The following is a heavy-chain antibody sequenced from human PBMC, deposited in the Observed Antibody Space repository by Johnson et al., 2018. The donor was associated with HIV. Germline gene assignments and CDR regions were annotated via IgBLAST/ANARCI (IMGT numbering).Heavy chain of an antibody. J-gene: IGHJ3*02. V-gene: IGHV3-30*04. CDR1: GFTFSSYA. CDR3: AGGLRSQIAVAGRGDAFDI. CDR2: ISYDGSNK. D-gene: IGHD6-19*01. Sequence: QVQLVESGGGVVQPGRSLRLSCAASGFTFSSYAMHLVRQAPGKGLEWVAVISYDGSNKYYADSVKGRFTISSDNSKNTLYLQMNSLRAEDTALYYCAGGLRSQIAVAGRGDAFDIWGQGTMVTVSS.